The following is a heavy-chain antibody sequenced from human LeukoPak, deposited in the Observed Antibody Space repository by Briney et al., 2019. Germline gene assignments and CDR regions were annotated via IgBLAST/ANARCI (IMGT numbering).Heavy chain of an antibody. CDR3: ARDSHSLRWYL. CDR1: DDFIRSYY. D-gene: IGHD3-10*01. CDR2: ISFSGSA. J-gene: IGHJ2*01. V-gene: IGHV4-4*08. Sequence: PSETLSLTCTVSDDFIRSYYWSWLRQPPGKGLEWIGYISFSGSATYSPSLQSRVTISLDTSMKQFSLTLNSATAADTAVYYCARDSHSLRWYLWGRGTLVAVSS.